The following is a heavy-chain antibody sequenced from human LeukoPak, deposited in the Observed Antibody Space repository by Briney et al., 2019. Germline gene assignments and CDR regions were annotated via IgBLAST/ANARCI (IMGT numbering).Heavy chain of an antibody. CDR3: ARIFYYYGMDV. CDR2: IYYSGST. CDR1: GGSISSYY. Sequence: SETLSLTCTVSGGSISSYYWSWIRQPPGKGLEWIGYIYYSGSTNYNPSLKSRVTISVDTSKNQFSLKLSSVTAADTAVYYCARIFYYYGMDVWGQGTTVTVSS. V-gene: IGHV4-59*01. J-gene: IGHJ6*02.